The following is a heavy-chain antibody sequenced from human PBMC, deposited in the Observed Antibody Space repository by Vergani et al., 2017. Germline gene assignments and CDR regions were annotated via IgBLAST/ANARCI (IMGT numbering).Heavy chain of an antibody. CDR2: SNHSGST. CDR1: GGSFSGYY. J-gene: IGHJ4*02. Sequence: QVQLQQWGAGLLKPSETLSLTCAVYGGSFSGYYWSWIRQPPGKGLEWIGESNHSGSTNYNPSLTSRVTISVDTSKNQFSLKLSSVTAADTAVYYCARGLSGSGSYYLAYWGQGTLVTVSS. CDR3: ARGLSGSGSYYLAY. D-gene: IGHD3-10*01. V-gene: IGHV4-34*01.